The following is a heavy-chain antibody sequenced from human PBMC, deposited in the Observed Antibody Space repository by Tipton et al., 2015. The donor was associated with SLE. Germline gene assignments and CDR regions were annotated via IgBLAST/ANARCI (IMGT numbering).Heavy chain of an antibody. Sequence: SLRLSCAASGFTFSTYSMNWVRRAPGKGLEWVSSISGSSRYMYYADSVKGRFTISRDNAKNSLYLQMNSLRVEDTAIYYCARDGIAAAGRNFDYWGQGTLVTVSS. V-gene: IGHV3-21*03. CDR1: GFTFSTYS. CDR3: ARDGIAAAGRNFDY. CDR2: ISGSSRYM. D-gene: IGHD6-13*01. J-gene: IGHJ4*02.